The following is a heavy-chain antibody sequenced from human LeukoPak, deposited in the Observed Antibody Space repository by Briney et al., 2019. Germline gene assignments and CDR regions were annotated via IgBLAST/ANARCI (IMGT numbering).Heavy chain of an antibody. Sequence: GGSLRLSCAASGFTFDDSTMNWVRQAPGKGLEWVSPISWDGGSTYYADSVRGRFTISRDNSKNSLYLQMNSLRTEDTALYYCAKGGSGGGTMINYWGQGTLVTVSS. CDR1: GFTFDDST. D-gene: IGHD3-22*01. J-gene: IGHJ4*02. CDR2: ISWDGGST. V-gene: IGHV3-43*01. CDR3: AKGGSGGGTMINY.